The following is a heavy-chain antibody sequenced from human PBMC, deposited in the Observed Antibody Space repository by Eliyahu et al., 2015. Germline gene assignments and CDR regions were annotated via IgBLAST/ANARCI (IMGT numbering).Heavy chain of an antibody. CDR1: GFPFGXXX. Sequence: QVQLVESGGGVVQPGRSLXXSXXAXGFPFGXXXMHWVRQAPGKGLEWVAVISYTGGNDFYADSVKGRFTISRDNSKNTLYLEMNVLKPEDTALYYCARETDGDYYFDYWGQGTLVAVSS. D-gene: IGHD3-10*01. CDR3: ARETDGDYYFDY. J-gene: IGHJ4*02. CDR2: ISYTGGND. V-gene: IGHV3-30-3*01.